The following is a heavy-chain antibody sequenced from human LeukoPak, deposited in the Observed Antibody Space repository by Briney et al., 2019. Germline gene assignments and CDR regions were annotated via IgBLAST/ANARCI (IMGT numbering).Heavy chain of an antibody. V-gene: IGHV3-23*01. CDR2: ISGSGGST. Sequence: PGGSLRLSCAASGFTFSSYAMSWVRQAPGKGLEWVSAISGSGGSTNYAPSVRGRFTISRDNSKHTLYLQMKSLRAEDTAVYYCATRGTTATKYFEHWGQGTLVTVSS. J-gene: IGHJ4*02. CDR3: ATRGTTATKYFEH. D-gene: IGHD1-1*01. CDR1: GFTFSSYA.